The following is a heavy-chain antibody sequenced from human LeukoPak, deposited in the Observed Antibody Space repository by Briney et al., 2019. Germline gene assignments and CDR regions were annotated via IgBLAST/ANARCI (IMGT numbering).Heavy chain of an antibody. Sequence: PGGSLGLSCAASGFTFSSYGMHWVRQAPGKGLEWVAVIWYDGSNKYYADSVKGRFTISRDNSKNTLYLQMNSLRVEDTAVYYCAKTDGYTSGWSGIDYWGQGTLVTASS. J-gene: IGHJ4*02. CDR1: GFTFSSYG. CDR2: IWYDGSNK. CDR3: AKTDGYTSGWSGIDY. D-gene: IGHD6-19*01. V-gene: IGHV3-33*06.